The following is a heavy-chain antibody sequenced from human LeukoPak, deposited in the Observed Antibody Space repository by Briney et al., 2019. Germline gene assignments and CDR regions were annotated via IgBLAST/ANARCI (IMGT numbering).Heavy chain of an antibody. CDR2: INPSVGGT. CDR3: ARHGSGRYYPAEGRVDY. J-gene: IGHJ4*02. V-gene: IGHV1-46*03. Sequence: VASVKVSCKASGYTFTGYYIYWVRQAPGQGLEWMGIINPSVGGTTYARKFQGRVTMTRDTSTSTVYMELSSLRSEDTAVYYCARHGSGRYYPAEGRVDYWGQGTLVTVSS. D-gene: IGHD3-10*01. CDR1: GYTFTGYY.